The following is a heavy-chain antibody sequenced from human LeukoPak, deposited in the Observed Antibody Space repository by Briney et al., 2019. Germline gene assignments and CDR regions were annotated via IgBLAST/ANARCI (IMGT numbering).Heavy chain of an antibody. J-gene: IGHJ4*02. Sequence: GGSLRLSCAASGFTFSSYSMNWVRQAPGKGLEWVLAIIGSGDTTYYAASVKGRLTISRDNSKNTLYLQMNSLRAEDTAVYYCAKVTGGDMITYGGLDYWGQGTLVTVSS. CDR2: IIGSGDTT. D-gene: IGHD3-16*01. V-gene: IGHV3-23*01. CDR1: GFTFSSYS. CDR3: AKVTGGDMITYGGLDY.